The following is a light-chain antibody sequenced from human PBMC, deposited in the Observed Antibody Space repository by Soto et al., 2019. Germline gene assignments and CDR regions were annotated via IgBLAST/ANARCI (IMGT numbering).Light chain of an antibody. J-gene: IGKJ2*01. CDR1: QSVSSL. CDR3: QQYSNWPYT. CDR2: GAS. V-gene: IGKV3-15*01. Sequence: IAMTQSPATVSVSPGERATLSCRASQSVSSLLAWYQQRPGQAPRLLIYGASTRATGIPARFSGSGSGTEFTLTISSLQSEDFAFYFCQQYSNWPYTFGQGTKVDIK.